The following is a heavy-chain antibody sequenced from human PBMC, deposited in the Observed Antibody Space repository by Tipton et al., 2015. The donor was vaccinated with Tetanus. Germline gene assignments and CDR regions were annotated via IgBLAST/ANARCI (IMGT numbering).Heavy chain of an antibody. D-gene: IGHD5-18*01. CDR3: ARGGSYSYGPRGFDL. V-gene: IGHV4-39*01. CDR2: IFYTGSR. CDR1: GVSIRSSSYF. Sequence: TLSLTCAVSGVSIRSSSYFWGWIRQPPGKGLEWIGHIFYTGSRHYNPSVESRVTISVDTSKNQFSLKLTSLTVADTAVYYCARGGSYSYGPRGFDLWGRGTLVTVSS. J-gene: IGHJ2*01.